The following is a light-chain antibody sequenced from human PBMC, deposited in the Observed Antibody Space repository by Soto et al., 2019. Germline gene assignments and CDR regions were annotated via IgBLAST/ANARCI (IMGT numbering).Light chain of an antibody. Sequence: EVVMTQSPATLSVSPGEGATLSCRASEAIGTLLAWYQQRPGQAPRLLIYRASTRVSGLPARFSGSGSGTDFTLTISSLQSEDFAVYYCQQYNNWLITFGGGTNVEI. CDR2: RAS. CDR1: EAIGTL. CDR3: QQYNNWLIT. J-gene: IGKJ4*01. V-gene: IGKV3-15*01.